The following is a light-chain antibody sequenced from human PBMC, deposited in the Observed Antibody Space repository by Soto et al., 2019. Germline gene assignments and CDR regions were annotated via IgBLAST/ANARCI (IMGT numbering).Light chain of an antibody. J-gene: IGLJ1*01. CDR2: EVN. Sequence: QSALTLAASVSGSPGQSISISCTGTISDVGGYNYVSWYQQHPGKAPKLIIYEVNNRPSGVSNRFSGSKSGNTASLTISGLQAEDEADYYCSSYTSSSTWVFGTGTKVTVL. V-gene: IGLV2-14*01. CDR1: ISDVGGYNY. CDR3: SSYTSSSTWV.